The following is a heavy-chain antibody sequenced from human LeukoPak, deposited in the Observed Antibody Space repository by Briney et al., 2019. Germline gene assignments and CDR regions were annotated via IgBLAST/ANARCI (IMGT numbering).Heavy chain of an antibody. CDR3: AKDLTPYDILTPGDY. J-gene: IGHJ4*02. Sequence: PGGPLRLSCAASGFTFSSYGMHWVRQAPGKGLEWVAFIRYDGSNKYYADSVKGRFTISRDNSKNTLYLQMNSLRAEDTAVYYCAKDLTPYDILTPGDYWGQGTLVTVSS. V-gene: IGHV3-30*02. CDR1: GFTFSSYG. D-gene: IGHD3-9*01. CDR2: IRYDGSNK.